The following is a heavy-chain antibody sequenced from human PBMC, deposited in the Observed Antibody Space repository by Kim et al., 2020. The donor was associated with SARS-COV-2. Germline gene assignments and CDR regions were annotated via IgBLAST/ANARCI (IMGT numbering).Heavy chain of an antibody. CDR2: IIPILGIA. V-gene: IGHV1-69*04. J-gene: IGHJ6*02. D-gene: IGHD4-17*01. CDR3: ARVQTTVTEYYYYGMDA. CDR1: GGTFSSYA. Sequence: SVKVSCKASGGTFSSYAISWVRQAPGQGLEWMGRIIPILGIANYAQKFQGRVTITADKSTSTAYMELSSLRSEDTAVYYCARVQTTVTEYYYYGMDAWGQGTTVTVAS.